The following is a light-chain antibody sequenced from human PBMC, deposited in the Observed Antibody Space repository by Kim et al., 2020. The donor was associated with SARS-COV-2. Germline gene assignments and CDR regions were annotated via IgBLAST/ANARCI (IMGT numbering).Light chain of an antibody. V-gene: IGKV3-15*01. J-gene: IGKJ1*01. Sequence: VPPGERSARSCGDSEIISFHVAWDLQKPGQAPGLLIYGAATEATGIPVRCSGSGSGAEFTLTISSLQPEDCAVYYCQQYNDWPGTFGQGTKVDIK. CDR2: GAA. CDR1: EIISFH. CDR3: QQYNDWPGT.